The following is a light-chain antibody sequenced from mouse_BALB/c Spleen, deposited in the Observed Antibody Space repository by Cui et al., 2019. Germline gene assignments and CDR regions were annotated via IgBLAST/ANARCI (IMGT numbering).Light chain of an antibody. V-gene: IGKV10-94*01. Sequence: DIQMNQSPSSLSASLGDTITITCHASQNINVWLSWYQQKPGNIPKLLNYKASNLRTGVPSRFRGSGSGTGFTLTISSLQPEDIATYYCQQGQSYPLTFGGGTKLEIK. CDR2: KAS. J-gene: IGKJ1*01. CDR1: QNINVW. CDR3: QQGQSYPLT.